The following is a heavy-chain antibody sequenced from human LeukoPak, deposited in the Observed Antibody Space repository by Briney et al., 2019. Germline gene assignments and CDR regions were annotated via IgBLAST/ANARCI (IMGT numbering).Heavy chain of an antibody. CDR3: ARAHIYYGSGSYSH. J-gene: IGHJ4*02. D-gene: IGHD3-10*01. V-gene: IGHV4-34*01. CDR1: GGSFSGYY. CDR2: IKHSGST. Sequence: SETLSLTCAVYGGSFSGYYWSWIRQPPGKGLEWIGEIKHSGSTNYNPTLKSRVTISVDTSKNQFSLKLSSVTAADTAVYYCARAHIYYGSGSYSHWGQGTLVTVSS.